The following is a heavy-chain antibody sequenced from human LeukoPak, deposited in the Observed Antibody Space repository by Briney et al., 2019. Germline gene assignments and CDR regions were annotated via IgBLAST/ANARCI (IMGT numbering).Heavy chain of an antibody. CDR1: GGSISSSTYY. CDR2: IFYSGST. J-gene: IGHJ4*02. CDR3: ARQESSNWD. D-gene: IGHD6-13*01. Sequence: QTSETLSLTCTVSGGSISSSTYYGGWIRQPPGKGLEWIGSIFYSGSTYYNPSLKSRVTISVDTSKNQFSLKLNSVTAADTAVYYCARQESSNWDWGQGTLVTVSS. V-gene: IGHV4-39*01.